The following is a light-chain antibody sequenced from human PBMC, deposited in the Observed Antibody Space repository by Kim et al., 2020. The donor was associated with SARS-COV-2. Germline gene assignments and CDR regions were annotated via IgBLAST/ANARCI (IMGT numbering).Light chain of an antibody. CDR2: DAS. J-gene: IGKJ4*01. V-gene: IGKV3-11*01. CDR1: QSVSSY. Sequence: EIVLTQSPATLSLSPGERATLSCRASQSVSSYLAWYQQKPGQAPRLLIYDASNRATGIPARFSGSGSGTDFTLTISSLEPEDFAVYYWQQRSNSPLTSGEGTKVDIK. CDR3: QQRSNSPLT.